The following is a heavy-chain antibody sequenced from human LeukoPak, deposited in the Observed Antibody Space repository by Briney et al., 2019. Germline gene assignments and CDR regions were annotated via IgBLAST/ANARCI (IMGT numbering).Heavy chain of an antibody. Sequence: ASVKVSCKASGYTFTSYGISWVRQAPGQGLEWMGWISAYNDNTNYAQKLQGRDTMTTDTFTNTAYMELRSLRSDDTAVYYCARDDLHGDLDFDYWGQGTLVTVSS. CDR1: GYTFTSYG. CDR2: ISAYNDNT. J-gene: IGHJ4*02. CDR3: ARDDLHGDLDFDY. D-gene: IGHD4-17*01. V-gene: IGHV1-18*04.